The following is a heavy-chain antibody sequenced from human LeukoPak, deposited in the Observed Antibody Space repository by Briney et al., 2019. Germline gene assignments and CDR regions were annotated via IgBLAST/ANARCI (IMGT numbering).Heavy chain of an antibody. V-gene: IGHV3-23*01. CDR1: GFTFSSYS. J-gene: IGHJ5*02. D-gene: IGHD6-13*01. CDR3: AKGDSSSWSYNWFDP. Sequence: GGSLRLSCAASGFTFSSYSMNWVRQAPGKGLEWVSAISGSGGSTYYADSVKGRFTISRDNSKNTLYVQMNSLRAEDTAVYYCAKGDSSSWSYNWFDPWGQGTLVTVSS. CDR2: ISGSGGST.